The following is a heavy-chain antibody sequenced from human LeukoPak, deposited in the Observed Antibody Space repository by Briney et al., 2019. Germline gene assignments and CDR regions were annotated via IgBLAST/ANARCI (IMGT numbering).Heavy chain of an antibody. D-gene: IGHD2-15*01. CDR3: AKITVVAATRGAFDI. J-gene: IGHJ3*02. Sequence: GESLKISCKGSGYSFTSYWIGWVRPLPGKGLEWMGIIYPGDSDTRYSASFQGQVTISADKSISTAYLQWSSLKASDTAMYYCAKITVVAATRGAFDIWGQGTMVTVSS. V-gene: IGHV5-51*01. CDR2: IYPGDSDT. CDR1: GYSFTSYW.